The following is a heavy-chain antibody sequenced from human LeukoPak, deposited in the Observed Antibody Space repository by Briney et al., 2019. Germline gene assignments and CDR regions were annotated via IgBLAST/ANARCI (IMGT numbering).Heavy chain of an antibody. CDR3: ARDRNWGLEY. CDR2: ISGSGGST. D-gene: IGHD7-27*01. J-gene: IGHJ4*02. Sequence: GGSLRLSCAASGFTFSTYAMTWVRQAPGKGLEWVSRISGSGGSTYYADADSVKGRFTISRDNSKNTLYLQMNSLRAEDTAVYYCARDRNWGLEYWGQGTLLIVSS. CDR1: GFTFSTYA. V-gene: IGHV3-23*01.